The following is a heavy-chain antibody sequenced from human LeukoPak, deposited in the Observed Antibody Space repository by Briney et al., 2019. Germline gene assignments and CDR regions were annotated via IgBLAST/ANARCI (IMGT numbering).Heavy chain of an antibody. CDR3: AKDPGGIAVAGDFDY. CDR2: ISGSGDNT. D-gene: IGHD6-19*01. Sequence: PGGSLRLSCAASGFTFSSYAMSWVRQPPGKGLEWVSGISGSGDNTYYADSVKGRFTISRDNSKKTLYLHLNSLRVEDAAVYYCAKDPGGIAVAGDFDYWGQGTLVTVSS. V-gene: IGHV3-23*01. CDR1: GFTFSSYA. J-gene: IGHJ4*02.